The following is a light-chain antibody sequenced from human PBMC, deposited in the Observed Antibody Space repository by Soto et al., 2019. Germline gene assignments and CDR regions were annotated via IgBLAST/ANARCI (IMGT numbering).Light chain of an antibody. V-gene: IGKV3-20*01. J-gene: IGKJ5*01. CDR1: HSVSSNY. Sequence: DIVLTQSPVTLSLSPWEIATLSCSASHSVSSNYLAWYQQRPGQAPRLLISGASTRAAGIPDRFSGSGSGTDFTLTITRLEPEDSAVYFCQQYTGPPTTFGQGTRLEIK. CDR2: GAS. CDR3: QQYTGPPTT.